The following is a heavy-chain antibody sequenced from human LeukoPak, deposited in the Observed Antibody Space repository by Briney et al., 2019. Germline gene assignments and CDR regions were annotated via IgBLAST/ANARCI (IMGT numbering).Heavy chain of an antibody. Sequence: KPSETLSLTCTVSGGSISSSSYYWGWIRQPPGKGLEWIGSIYYSGSTYYNPSLKSRVTISVDTSKNQFSLKLNSVTAADTAVYYCARLDQQLETFDYWGQGTLVTVSS. V-gene: IGHV4-39*01. CDR1: GGSISSSSYY. D-gene: IGHD6-13*01. CDR2: IYYSGST. J-gene: IGHJ4*02. CDR3: ARLDQQLETFDY.